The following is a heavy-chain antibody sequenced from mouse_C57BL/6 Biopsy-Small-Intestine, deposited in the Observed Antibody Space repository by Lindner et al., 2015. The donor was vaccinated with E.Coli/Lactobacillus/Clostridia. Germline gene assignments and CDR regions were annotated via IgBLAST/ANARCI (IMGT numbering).Heavy chain of an antibody. J-gene: IGHJ3*01. Sequence: VQLQESGPELVKPGTSVKISCKASGYTFADYYMNWVKQSHGKSLEWIGDIHPNNGGSSYNQKFKGKATLTVDKSSSTAYMEFRSLTSEDSAVYYCARWDYDYAGGTSWGQGTLVTVSA. CDR2: IHPNNGGS. D-gene: IGHD2-4*01. CDR3: ARWDYDYAGGTS. CDR1: GYTFADYY. V-gene: IGHV1-26*01.